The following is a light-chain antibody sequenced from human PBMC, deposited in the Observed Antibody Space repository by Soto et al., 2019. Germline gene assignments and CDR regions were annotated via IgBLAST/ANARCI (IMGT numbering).Light chain of an antibody. Sequence: SVLTKPPSVSGAPGQRVTISCTGSSSNIGAGYDVHWYQQLPGTAPTLLISGNTDRPSGVPDRFSGSKSGTSASLAITGLQTEDEADYYCQSFDRSLTAWVFGGGTKLTVL. J-gene: IGLJ3*02. CDR2: GNT. CDR1: SSNIGAGYD. CDR3: QSFDRSLTAWV. V-gene: IGLV1-40*01.